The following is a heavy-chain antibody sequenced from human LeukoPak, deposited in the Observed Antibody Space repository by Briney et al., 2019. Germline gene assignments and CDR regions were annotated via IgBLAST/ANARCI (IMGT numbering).Heavy chain of an antibody. V-gene: IGHV4-59*01. Sequence: SETLSLACTVPGGSLSSYYWSWIRQPPGKGLEWIGYIYYSGSTNYNPSLKSRVTISVDTSKNQFSLKLSSVTAADTAVYYCAREGYYGSGSYYDYWGQGTLVTVSS. CDR2: IYYSGST. CDR1: GGSLSSYY. J-gene: IGHJ4*02. D-gene: IGHD3-10*01. CDR3: AREGYYGSGSYYDY.